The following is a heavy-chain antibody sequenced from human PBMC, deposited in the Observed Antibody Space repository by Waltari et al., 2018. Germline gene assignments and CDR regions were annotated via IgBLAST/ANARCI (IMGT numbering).Heavy chain of an antibody. J-gene: IGHJ6*02. CDR1: GYPFSSHG. V-gene: IGHV1-18*01. D-gene: IGHD6-13*01. CDR3: AHSDYRSSWYTMDV. Sequence: VKLVQSGGEVKKPGASVKVACQASGYPFSSHGSSWVRQAAGQGLGWVGWVSGYDENTKNAQKFQGRVSLTADTATNTAYMELTSLTADDTAVYYCAHSDYRSSWYTMDVWGQGTTVSVSS. CDR2: VSGYDENT.